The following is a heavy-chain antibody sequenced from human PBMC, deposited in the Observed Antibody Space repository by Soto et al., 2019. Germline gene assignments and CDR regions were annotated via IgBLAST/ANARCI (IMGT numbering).Heavy chain of an antibody. CDR3: ARVMVRGVIPYYYYGMDV. CDR1: GGSISSSSYY. V-gene: IGHV4-61*05. D-gene: IGHD3-10*01. CDR2: IYYSGST. J-gene: IGHJ6*02. Sequence: SETLSLTCAVSGGSISSSSYYWGWIRQPPGKGLEWIGYIYYSGSTNYNPSLKSRVTISVDTSKNQFSLKLSSVTAADTAVYYCARVMVRGVIPYYYYGMDVWGQGTTVTSP.